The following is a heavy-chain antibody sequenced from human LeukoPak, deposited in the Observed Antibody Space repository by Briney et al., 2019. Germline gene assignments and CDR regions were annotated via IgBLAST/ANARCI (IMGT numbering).Heavy chain of an antibody. Sequence: GGSLRLSCAASGFTLSSHWMSWVRQAPGKGLDWVANIKQDGSEKYYVDSVKGRFTISRDNAKNSLFLQMNSLRAEDTAVYYCAREPHIAVVTHFDYWGQGTLVTVSS. D-gene: IGHD6-19*01. V-gene: IGHV3-7*01. CDR1: GFTLSSHW. J-gene: IGHJ4*02. CDR3: AREPHIAVVTHFDY. CDR2: IKQDGSEK.